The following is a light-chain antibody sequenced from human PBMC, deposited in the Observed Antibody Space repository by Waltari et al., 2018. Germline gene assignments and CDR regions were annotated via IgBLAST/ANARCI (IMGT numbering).Light chain of an antibody. CDR2: VKN. V-gene: IGLV3-19*01. CDR1: SLRSYY. CDR3: NSRDSSGNHLEWV. Sequence: SSELTQDPAVSVALGQTVRITCQGDSLRSYYASWYQQKPGQAPVLVIYVKNNRPSGIPDRFSGSSSGNTASLNITGAQAEDEADYYCNSRDSSGNHLEWVFGGGTKLTVL. J-gene: IGLJ3*02.